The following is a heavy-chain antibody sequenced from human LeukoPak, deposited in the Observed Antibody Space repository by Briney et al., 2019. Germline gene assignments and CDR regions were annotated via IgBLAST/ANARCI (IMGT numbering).Heavy chain of an antibody. J-gene: IGHJ4*02. Sequence: GGSLRLSCAASGFTFTTYAMSWVRLAPGKGLEWVSSIANDGGSTYYADSVKGRFTISRDNSRNTVYLQMNSLRAEDMAVYYCAKSHSVEQRGYFDYWGQGTLVPVSS. CDR1: GFTFTTYA. CDR2: IANDGGST. D-gene: IGHD1/OR15-1a*01. V-gene: IGHV3-23*01. CDR3: AKSHSVEQRGYFDY.